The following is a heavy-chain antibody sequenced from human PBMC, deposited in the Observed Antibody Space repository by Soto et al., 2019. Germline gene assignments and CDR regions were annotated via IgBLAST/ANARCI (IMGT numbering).Heavy chain of an antibody. J-gene: IGHJ6*02. Sequence: SETLSLTGALSGGSISSSNWWSWVRQPPGKGLEWIGEIYHSGSTNYNPSLKSRVTISVDKSKNQFSLKLSSVTAADTAVYYCARDGAAMAIYGMDVWGQGTTVTVSS. CDR1: GGSISSSNW. V-gene: IGHV4-4*02. D-gene: IGHD5-18*01. CDR2: IYHSGST. CDR3: ARDGAAMAIYGMDV.